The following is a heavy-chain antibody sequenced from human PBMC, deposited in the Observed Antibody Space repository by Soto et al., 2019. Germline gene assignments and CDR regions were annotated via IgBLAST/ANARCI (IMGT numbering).Heavy chain of an antibody. CDR3: TRLSPHPTLVY. Sequence: GGSLRLSCVASGFIFSDSSIHWVRQASGRGLEWVGRIRHKADSYATAYAASVKGRFTVSRDDSKNTAYLQMNSLTTEDTAVYYCTRLSPHPTLVYWGQGTLVTVSS. CDR2: IRHKADSYAT. V-gene: IGHV3-73*01. CDR1: GFIFSDSS. J-gene: IGHJ4*02. D-gene: IGHD3-3*02.